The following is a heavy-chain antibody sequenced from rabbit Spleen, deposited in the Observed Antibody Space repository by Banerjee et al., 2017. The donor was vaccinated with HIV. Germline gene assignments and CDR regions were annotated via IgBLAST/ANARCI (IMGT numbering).Heavy chain of an antibody. CDR3: GRGYRSYNWAFDL. D-gene: IGHD5-1*01. J-gene: IGHJ4*01. Sequence: QEQLEESGGDLVKPGASLTLTCTASGFSFSSSYYMCWVRQAPGKGLEWIACIYAGSTYTVYASWAKGRFTISKTSSTVTLQMTSLTDADTATYLCGRGYRSYNWAFDLWGQGTLVTVS. CDR1: GFSFSSSYY. CDR2: IYAGSTYT. V-gene: IGHV1S45*01.